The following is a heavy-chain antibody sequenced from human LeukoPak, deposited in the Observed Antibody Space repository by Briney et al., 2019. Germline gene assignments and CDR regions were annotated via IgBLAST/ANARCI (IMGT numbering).Heavy chain of an antibody. J-gene: IGHJ4*02. CDR3: TREEAVVWGINDY. Sequence: ASVNVSFKSAAYTFTVNNMNWVRQAPGQGLERMGWINTNSGETNNPQKFQGRGTMTSDTYISTAYMELNRLTSDDTAVYYCTREEAVVWGINDYWGQGTLVTVTS. CDR2: INTNSGET. D-gene: IGHD3-10*01. V-gene: IGHV1-2*02. CDR1: AYTFTVNN.